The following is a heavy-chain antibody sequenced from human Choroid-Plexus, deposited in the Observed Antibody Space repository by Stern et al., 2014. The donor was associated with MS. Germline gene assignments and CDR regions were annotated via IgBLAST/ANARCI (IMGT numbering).Heavy chain of an antibody. Sequence: VQMVESGGGVAHPGRPLKLSCAASGFTFSNFGMHWVRKAPGKGLGWVALISYDGSGKYYGNTVKGRFNIFRDHSQHNTLKARNSLRAEDTAVYYCAKDRQWSTYFFDYWGQGSLVTVSS. CDR3: AKDRQWSTYFFDY. CDR1: GFTFSNFG. J-gene: IGHJ4*02. CDR2: ISYDGSGK. D-gene: IGHD2-15*01. V-gene: IGHV3-30*18.